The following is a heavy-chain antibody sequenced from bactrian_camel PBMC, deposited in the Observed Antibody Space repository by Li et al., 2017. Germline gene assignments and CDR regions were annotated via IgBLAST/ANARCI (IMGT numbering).Heavy chain of an antibody. CDR2: LEGDGTA. J-gene: IGHJ6*01. D-gene: IGHD7*01. CDR3: AVDPCGGSTYFLSLRKPHGY. Sequence: VQLVESGGGSVQAGGSLKLSCEVSGFTDSRSVMAWFRQAPGKERVGVAALEGDGTATYVDSVKGRFTISEDNANHTLYLQMNDLKPEDTAMYYCAVDPCGGSTYFLSLRKPHGYWGQGTQVTVS. CDR1: GFTDSRSV. V-gene: IGHV3S42*01.